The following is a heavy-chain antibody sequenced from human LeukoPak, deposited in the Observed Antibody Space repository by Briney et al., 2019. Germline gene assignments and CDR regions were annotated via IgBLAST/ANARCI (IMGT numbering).Heavy chain of an antibody. Sequence: SETLSLTCAVSGGSISSSNWWSWVRQPPGKGLEWIGEIYHSGSTNYNPSLKSRVTISVDKSKNQFFLKLSSVTAADTAVYYCASVPDYDILTGYSPYYFDYWGQGTLVTVSS. D-gene: IGHD3-9*01. CDR3: ASVPDYDILTGYSPYYFDY. CDR2: IYHSGST. V-gene: IGHV4-4*02. J-gene: IGHJ4*02. CDR1: GGSISSSNW.